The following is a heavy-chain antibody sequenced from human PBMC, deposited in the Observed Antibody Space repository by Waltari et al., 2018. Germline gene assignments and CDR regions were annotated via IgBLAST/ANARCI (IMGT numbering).Heavy chain of an antibody. D-gene: IGHD6-19*01. CDR2: INAGNGNT. Sequence: QVQLVQSGAEVKKPGASVKVSCKASGYTFTSYAMHWVRQAPGQRLEWMGWINAGNGNTKYSQKFQGRVTITRDTSASTAYMGLSSLRSEDTAVYYCARGEIAVATYFDYWGQGTLVTVSS. CDR1: GYTFTSYA. V-gene: IGHV1-3*01. CDR3: ARGEIAVATYFDY. J-gene: IGHJ4*02.